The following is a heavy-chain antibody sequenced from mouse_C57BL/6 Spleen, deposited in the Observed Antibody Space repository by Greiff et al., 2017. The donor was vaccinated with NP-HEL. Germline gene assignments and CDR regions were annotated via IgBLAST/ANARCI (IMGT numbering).Heavy chain of an antibody. CDR1: GYTFTSYG. CDR2: IYPRSGNT. J-gene: IGHJ2*01. V-gene: IGHV1-81*01. D-gene: IGHD3-2*01. CDR3: ARRDSSGYPDY. Sequence: VQLQQSGAELARPGASVKLSCKASGYTFTSYGISWVKQRTGQGLEWIGEIYPRSGNTYYNEKFKGKATLTADKSSSTAYMERRSLTSEDSAVYFCARRDSSGYPDYWGQGTTLTVAS.